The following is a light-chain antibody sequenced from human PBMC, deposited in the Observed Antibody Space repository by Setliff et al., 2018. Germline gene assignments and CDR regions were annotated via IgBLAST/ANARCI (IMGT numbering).Light chain of an antibody. CDR3: SSYTSSSTFGV. CDR2: DVS. Sequence: SALTQPASVSGSPGQSITISCTGTSSDVGGYNYVSWYQQHPGKAPKLMIYDVSKRPSGVSNRFSGSKSGNTASLTISGLQAEDEADYYCSSYTSSSTFGVFGTGTKVTVL. V-gene: IGLV2-14*01. CDR1: SSDVGGYNY. J-gene: IGLJ1*01.